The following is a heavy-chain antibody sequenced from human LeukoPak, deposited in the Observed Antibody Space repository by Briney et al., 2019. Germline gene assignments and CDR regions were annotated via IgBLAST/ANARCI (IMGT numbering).Heavy chain of an antibody. Sequence: GGSLRLSCAASGFTFSSYAISWVRQAPGKGLEWVSAISGSGGSTYYADSVKGRFTISRDNSKNTLYLQMNSLRAEDTAVYYCARARDYDFWSGYHSGYWGQGTLVTVSS. J-gene: IGHJ4*02. V-gene: IGHV3-23*01. D-gene: IGHD3-3*01. CDR3: ARARDYDFWSGYHSGY. CDR1: GFTFSSYA. CDR2: ISGSGGST.